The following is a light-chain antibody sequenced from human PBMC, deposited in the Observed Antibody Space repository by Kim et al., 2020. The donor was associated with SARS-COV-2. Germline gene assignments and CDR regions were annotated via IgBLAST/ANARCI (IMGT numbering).Light chain of an antibody. V-gene: IGKV1-5*01. Sequence: ESVGDRVTIPCRASQTITTWFAWYKQKPGKAPTLLIYEVHTLEEGVPSRFSGGGSGTEFTLTLARLQPDDFATYYCHQYNISPRTFGQGTKVDIK. CDR2: EVH. CDR1: QTITTW. CDR3: HQYNISPRT. J-gene: IGKJ1*01.